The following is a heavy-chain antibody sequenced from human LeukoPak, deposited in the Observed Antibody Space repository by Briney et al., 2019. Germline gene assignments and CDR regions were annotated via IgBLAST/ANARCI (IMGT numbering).Heavy chain of an antibody. CDR1: GFTFSSYW. V-gene: IGHV3-74*01. J-gene: IGHJ4*02. CDR3: AKGIAARSYYFDY. CDR2: INGDGSIT. D-gene: IGHD6-6*01. Sequence: GGSLRLSCAASGFTFSSYWMHWVRQVPGKGLVWVSRINGDGSITAYADSVKGRFTISRDNSKNTLYLQMNSLRAEDTAVCYCAKGIAARSYYFDYWGQGTLVTVSS.